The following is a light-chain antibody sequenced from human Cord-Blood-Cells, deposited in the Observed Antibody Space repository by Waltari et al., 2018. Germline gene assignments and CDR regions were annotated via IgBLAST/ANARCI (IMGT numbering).Light chain of an antibody. CDR3: CSYAGSYTVV. CDR1: SSDVAGYNY. CDR2: DVS. V-gene: IGLV2-11*01. J-gene: IGLJ2*01. Sequence: QSALTQPRSVSGSPGQSVTISCTGTSSDVAGYNYVSWYQQHPGKAPKLRIDDVSKRPSGVLDRFAGSKSGNTSSLTISGLQAEDEADYYCCSYAGSYTVVFGGGTKLTVL.